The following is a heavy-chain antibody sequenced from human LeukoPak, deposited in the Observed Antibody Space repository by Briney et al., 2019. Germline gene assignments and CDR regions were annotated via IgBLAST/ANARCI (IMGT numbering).Heavy chain of an antibody. CDR2: ISAYNGNT. D-gene: IGHD6-13*01. Sequence: ASVKVSCKASGYTFTSYAMNWVRQAPGQGLEWMGWISAYNGNTNYAQKLQGRVTMTTDTSTSTAYMELRSLRSDDTAVYYCARAPPAAVDWFDPWGQGTLVTVSS. J-gene: IGHJ5*02. V-gene: IGHV1-18*01. CDR1: GYTFTSYA. CDR3: ARAPPAAVDWFDP.